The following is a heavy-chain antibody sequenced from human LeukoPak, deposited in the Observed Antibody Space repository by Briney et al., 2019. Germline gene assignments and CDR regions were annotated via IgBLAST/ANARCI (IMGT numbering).Heavy chain of an antibody. Sequence: GGSLRLSCAASGFTFSSYGMHWVRQAPGKGLEWVAFIRYDGSNKYYADSVKGRFTISRDNSKNTLYLQMNSLRAEDTAVYYCAKDRAELERPIYYFDYWGQGTLVTVSS. CDR1: GFTFSSYG. J-gene: IGHJ4*02. D-gene: IGHD1-1*01. CDR3: AKDRAELERPIYYFDY. V-gene: IGHV3-30*02. CDR2: IRYDGSNK.